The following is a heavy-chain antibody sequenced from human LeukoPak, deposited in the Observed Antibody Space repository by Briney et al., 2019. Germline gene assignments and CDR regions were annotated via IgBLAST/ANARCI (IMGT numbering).Heavy chain of an antibody. Sequence: SETLSLTCTVSVGSISSYYWSWIRQPPGKGLEWIGYIYYSGSSNYSPSLKSRVTMSLDTSKNQFSLKLSSVTAADTAMYYCASHYGSGFDSWGQGTLVTVSS. D-gene: IGHD3-10*01. CDR3: ASHYGSGFDS. CDR1: VGSISSYY. J-gene: IGHJ4*02. CDR2: IYYSGSS. V-gene: IGHV4-59*01.